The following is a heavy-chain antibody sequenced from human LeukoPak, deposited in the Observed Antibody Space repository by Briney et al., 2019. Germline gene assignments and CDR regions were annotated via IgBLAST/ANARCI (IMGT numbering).Heavy chain of an antibody. J-gene: IGHJ4*02. CDR2: IGHTGSIT. CDR3: ARDEVMVDILTGPEAGLDY. V-gene: IGHV3-48*04. D-gene: IGHD3-9*01. Sequence: GGSLRLSCAGSGFTFGSYSMNWVRHAPGKGLEWVSYIGHTGSITDYADSVKGRFTVSRDNAKNSLYLQMNTLRAEDTAVYYCARDEVMVDILTGPEAGLDYWGQGTLVTVSS. CDR1: GFTFGSYS.